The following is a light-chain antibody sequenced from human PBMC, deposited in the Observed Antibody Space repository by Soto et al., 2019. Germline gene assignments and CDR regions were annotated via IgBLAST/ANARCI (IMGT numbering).Light chain of an antibody. V-gene: IGLV1-40*01. CDR3: QSYDSSLSGYV. CDR1: SSNIGAGYD. J-gene: IGLJ1*01. Sequence: QSVLTQPPSVSGAPGQRITISCTGSSSNIGAGYDVYWYQQLPGTAPKLLIYGICNRPSGVPDRFPGSKSGTSASLAITGLQAEDEADYYCQSYDSSLSGYVFGTGTKVTVL. CDR2: GIC.